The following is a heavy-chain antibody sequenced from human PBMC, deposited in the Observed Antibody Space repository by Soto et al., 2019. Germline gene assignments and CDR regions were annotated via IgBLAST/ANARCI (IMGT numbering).Heavy chain of an antibody. CDR3: ARGYCSSTSCRTHYYYYYYGMDV. CDR2: IIPIFGTA. D-gene: IGHD2-2*01. V-gene: IGHV1-69*13. CDR1: GGTFSSYA. Sequence: ASVKVSCKASGGTFSSYAISWVRQAPGQGLEWMGGIIPIFGTANYAQKFQGRVTITADESTSTAYMELSSLRSEDTAVYYCARGYCSSTSCRTHYYYYYYGMDVWGQGTTVTVSS. J-gene: IGHJ6*02.